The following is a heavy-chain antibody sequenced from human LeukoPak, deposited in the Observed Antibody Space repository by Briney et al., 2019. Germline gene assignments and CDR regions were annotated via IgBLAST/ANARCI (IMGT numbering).Heavy chain of an antibody. V-gene: IGHV3-7*01. CDR1: GFTFSSYW. J-gene: IGHJ6*03. D-gene: IGHD1-26*01. CDR3: AKDPRGSYSRDYYYYMDV. Sequence: PGGSLRLSCAASGFTFSSYWMSWVRQAPGKGLEWVANIKQDGSEKYYVDSVKGRFTISRDNAKNSLYLQMNSLRAEDTAVYYCAKDPRGSYSRDYYYYMDVWGKGTTVTVSS. CDR2: IKQDGSEK.